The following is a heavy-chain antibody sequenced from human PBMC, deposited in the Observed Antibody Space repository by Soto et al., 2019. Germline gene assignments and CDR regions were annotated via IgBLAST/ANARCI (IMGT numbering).Heavy chain of an antibody. CDR3: ARDLDFGVGYMDV. J-gene: IGHJ6*03. CDR1: GFTVSSNC. Sequence: PGGSLRLSCAASGFTVSSNCMSWVRQAPGKGLEWVSVIYSGGSTYYADSVKGRFTISRDNSKNTLYLQMNSLRAEDTAVYYCARDLDFGVGYMDVWGKGTTVTVSS. CDR2: IYSGGST. V-gene: IGHV3-66*01. D-gene: IGHD3-3*01.